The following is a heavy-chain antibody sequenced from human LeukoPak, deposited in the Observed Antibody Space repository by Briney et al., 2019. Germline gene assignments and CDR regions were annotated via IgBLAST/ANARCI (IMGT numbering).Heavy chain of an antibody. Sequence: SETLSLTCTVSGGSISSYYWSWIRQPPGKGLEWIGYIYYSGSTNYNPSLKSRVTISVDTSKNQFSLKLSSVTAADTALYYCAKSVVPAAPNYYYYGMDVWGQGTTVTVSS. CDR2: IYYSGST. V-gene: IGHV4-59*08. D-gene: IGHD2-2*01. CDR3: AKSVVPAAPNYYYYGMDV. CDR1: GGSISSYY. J-gene: IGHJ6*02.